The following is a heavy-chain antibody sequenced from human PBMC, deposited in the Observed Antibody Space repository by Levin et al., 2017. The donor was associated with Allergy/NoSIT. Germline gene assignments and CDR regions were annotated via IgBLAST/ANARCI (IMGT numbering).Heavy chain of an antibody. J-gene: IGHJ4*02. CDR3: TTYSSSWYYFDY. V-gene: IGHV3-15*01. CDR1: GFTFNNAW. Sequence: GGSLRLSCVASGFTFNNAWMSWVRQAPGKGLEWLGRIKSNTDGGTADYATPVKGRFTISRDDSKNMLYLQMNSLKIEDTAVYYCTTYSSSWYYFDYWGQGTLVTVSS. D-gene: IGHD6-13*01. CDR2: IKSNTDGGTA.